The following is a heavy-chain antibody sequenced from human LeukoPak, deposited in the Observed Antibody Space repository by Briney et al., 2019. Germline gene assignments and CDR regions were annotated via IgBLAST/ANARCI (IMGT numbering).Heavy chain of an antibody. Sequence: SVKVSCKASGGTFSSYAISWVRQAPGQGLEWMGGIIPIFGTANYAQKFQGRVTITADESTSTAYMGLSSLRSEDTAVYYCARDQKEWLVRNGVNYYYYYGMDVWGQGTTVTVSS. CDR2: IIPIFGTA. D-gene: IGHD6-19*01. V-gene: IGHV1-69*13. J-gene: IGHJ6*02. CDR3: ARDQKEWLVRNGVNYYYYYGMDV. CDR1: GGTFSSYA.